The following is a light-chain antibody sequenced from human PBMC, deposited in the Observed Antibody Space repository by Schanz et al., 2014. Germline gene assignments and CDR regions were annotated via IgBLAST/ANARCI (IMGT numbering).Light chain of an antibody. CDR2: EVN. CDR3: SSHGGSRV. CDR1: SSDVGGNNY. V-gene: IGLV2-8*01. J-gene: IGLJ3*02. Sequence: QSALTQPPSASGSPGQSVAISCTGTSSDVGGNNYVSWYQQHPGKAPKLLIYEVNKRPSGVPDRFSGSKSGNPASLTVSGLQAEDEDDYYCSSHGGSRVFGGGTKLTVL.